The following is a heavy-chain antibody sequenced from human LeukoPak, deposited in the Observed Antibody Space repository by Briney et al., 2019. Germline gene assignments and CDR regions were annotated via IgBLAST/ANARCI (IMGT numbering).Heavy chain of an antibody. V-gene: IGHV4-59*01. CDR3: VRQWLVHDTFDP. D-gene: IGHD6-19*01. J-gene: IGHJ5*02. Sequence: SETLSLTCTVSGGSISTYYWSWIRQPPGKGLEWIGYIYYSGSTNYNPSLKSRVTISVDTSKNQFSLKLSSVTAADTAVYYCVRQWLVHDTFDPWGQGTLVTVSS. CDR1: GGSISTYY. CDR2: IYYSGST.